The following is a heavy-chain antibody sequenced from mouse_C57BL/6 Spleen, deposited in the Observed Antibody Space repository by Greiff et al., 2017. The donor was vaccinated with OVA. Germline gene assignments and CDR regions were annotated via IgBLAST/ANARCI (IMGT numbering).Heavy chain of an antibody. CDR1: GYTFTSYW. CDR2: IYPGSGST. V-gene: IGHV1-55*01. D-gene: IGHD1-1*01. J-gene: IGHJ3*01. Sequence: QVQLQQPGAELVKPGASVKMSCKASGYTFTSYWITWVKQRPGQGLEWIGDIYPGSGSTNYNEKFKSKATLTVDTSSSTAYMQLSSLTSEDSAVYYCARGDGSPAWFAYWGQGTLVTVSA. CDR3: ARGDGSPAWFAY.